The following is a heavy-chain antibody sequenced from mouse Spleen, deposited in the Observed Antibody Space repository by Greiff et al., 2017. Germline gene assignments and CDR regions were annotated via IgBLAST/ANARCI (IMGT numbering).Heavy chain of an antibody. D-gene: IGHD1-1*01. CDR1: GFTFSSYG. J-gene: IGHJ4*01. V-gene: IGHV5-6*01. Sequence: EVQLVESGGDLVKPGGSLKLSCAASGFTFSSYGMSWVRQTPDKRLEWVATISSGGSYTYYPDSVKGRFTISRDNAKNTLYLQMSSLKSEDTAMYYCARLLLRTDAMDYWGQGTSVTVSS. CDR2: ISSGGSYT. CDR3: ARLLLRTDAMDY.